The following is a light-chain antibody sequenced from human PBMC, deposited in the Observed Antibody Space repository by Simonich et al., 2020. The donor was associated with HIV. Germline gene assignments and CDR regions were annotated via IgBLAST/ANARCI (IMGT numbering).Light chain of an antibody. V-gene: IGKV3-15*01. CDR2: GAS. CDR3: QQYDNWPPWT. Sequence: EIVMTQSPATLSVSPGERATLSCTASQSISSNLAWYQQKPGQAPRLLIYGASTRATVIPSRFSGSGSGTEFTLTIGNMQSEDFAVYYCQQYDNWPPWTFGQGTKVEIK. J-gene: IGKJ1*01. CDR1: QSISSN.